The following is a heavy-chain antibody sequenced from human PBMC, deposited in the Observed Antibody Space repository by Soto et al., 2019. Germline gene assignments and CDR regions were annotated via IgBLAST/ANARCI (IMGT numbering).Heavy chain of an antibody. J-gene: IGHJ4*02. CDR2: ISYDGSNK. CDR3: ANESPSGSNLDY. CDR1: GFTFSSYG. Sequence: GGSLRLSCAASGFTFSSYGMHWVRQAPGKGLEWVAVISYDGSNKYYADSVKGRFTISRDNSKNTLYLQMNSLRAEDTAVYYCANESPSGSNLDYWGQGTLVTVSS. D-gene: IGHD1-26*01. V-gene: IGHV3-30*18.